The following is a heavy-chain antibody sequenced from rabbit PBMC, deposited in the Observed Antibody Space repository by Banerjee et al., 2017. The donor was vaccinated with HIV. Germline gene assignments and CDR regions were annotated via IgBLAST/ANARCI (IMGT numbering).Heavy chain of an antibody. J-gene: IGHJ4*01. V-gene: IGHV1S45*01. CDR3: ARDLAGVIGWNFNL. Sequence: QEQLEESGGDLVKPEGSLTLTCTASGFAFSSNAMCWVRQAPGKGLEWIACIGTDSSGSTGYASWAKGRFTISKTSSTTVTLQMTSLTAADTATYFCARDLAGVIGWNFNLWGQGTLVTVS. CDR1: GFAFSSNA. CDR2: IGTDSSGST. D-gene: IGHD4-1*01.